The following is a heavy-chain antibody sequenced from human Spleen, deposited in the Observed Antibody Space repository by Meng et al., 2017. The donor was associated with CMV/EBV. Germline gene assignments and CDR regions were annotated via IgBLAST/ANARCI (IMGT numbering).Heavy chain of an antibody. D-gene: IGHD1-7*01. CDR1: GNSFTSYW. CDR3: ARWYDVGNYPTTGMDV. Sequence: GESLKISCKGSGNSFTSYWIGWVRQMPRKGLEWMEIIYPGDSDTRYSPSFQGQVTISADKSISTAYLQWSSLKASDTAMYYCARWYDVGNYPTTGMDVWGQGTTVTVSS. J-gene: IGHJ6*02. CDR2: IYPGDSDT. V-gene: IGHV5-51*01.